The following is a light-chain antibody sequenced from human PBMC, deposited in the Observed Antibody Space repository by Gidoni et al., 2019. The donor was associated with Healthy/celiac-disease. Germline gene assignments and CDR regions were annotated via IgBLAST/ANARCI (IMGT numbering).Light chain of an antibody. V-gene: IGKV2-28*01. Sequence: DIVMTQSPLSLPVTPGEPASISGRSSQSLLHSNGYNYLDWYLPKPGQSPQLLIYLGSNRASGVPDRFSGSGSGTDFTLKISRVEAEDVGVYYCMQALQTPRTFGQGTKVEIK. CDR2: LGS. J-gene: IGKJ1*01. CDR3: MQALQTPRT. CDR1: QSLLHSNGYNY.